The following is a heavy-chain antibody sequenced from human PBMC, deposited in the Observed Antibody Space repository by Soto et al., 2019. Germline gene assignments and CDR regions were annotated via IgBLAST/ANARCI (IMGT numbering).Heavy chain of an antibody. D-gene: IGHD3-22*01. J-gene: IGHJ6*02. V-gene: IGHV1-69*13. CDR3: GRSRMIPVVGLTDYAYSGMYV. Sequence: SVKVSCKASGGTFSSYAISWVRQAPGQGLEWMGGIIPIFGTANYAQKFQGRVTITADESTSTAYMELSSLRSEDTAVYYCGRSRMIPVVGLTDYAYSGMYVFAQGTALTFSS. CDR2: IIPIFGTA. CDR1: GGTFSSYA.